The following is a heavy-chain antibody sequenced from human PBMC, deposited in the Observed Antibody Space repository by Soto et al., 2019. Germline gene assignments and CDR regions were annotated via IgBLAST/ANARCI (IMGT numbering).Heavy chain of an antibody. CDR1: GGSISSYY. V-gene: IGHV4-59*08. CDR3: ARQSFYGSGGYYYYYMDV. Sequence: QVQLQESGPGLVKPSETLSLTCSVSGGSISSYYLSWIRQAPGKGLEWIGHIYYGGSTNYNPSLKSRVTISEDTSKNQFSLRLTPVTAADTAVYYCARQSFYGSGGYYYYYMDVWGNGTTVTVSS. D-gene: IGHD3-10*01. J-gene: IGHJ6*03. CDR2: IYYGGST.